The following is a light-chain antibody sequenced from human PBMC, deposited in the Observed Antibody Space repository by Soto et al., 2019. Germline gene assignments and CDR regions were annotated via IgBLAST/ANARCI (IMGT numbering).Light chain of an antibody. J-gene: IGKJ1*01. Sequence: EIVMTQSPATLSVSPGERATLSCRASQSVSINLAWYQQKPGQAPRLLIYDASTRATGIPARFSGSGSGTDFTLTISRLEPEDFAVYYCQQYGSSGTFGQGTKVDIK. CDR1: QSVSIN. V-gene: IGKV3-15*01. CDR2: DAS. CDR3: QQYGSSGT.